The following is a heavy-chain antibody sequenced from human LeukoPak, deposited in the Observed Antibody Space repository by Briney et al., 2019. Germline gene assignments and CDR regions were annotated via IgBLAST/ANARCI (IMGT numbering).Heavy chain of an antibody. CDR2: IKYDGSEI. CDR1: GFTFSNYW. Sequence: GGSLRLSCAASGFTFSNYWMSWVRQAPGKGLEWVAYIKYDGSEIDHVDSVKGRFTISRDNAKNSLYLKMNSLRAEDTAVYYCTRDEIWGQGTMVTVSS. CDR3: TRDEI. J-gene: IGHJ3*02. V-gene: IGHV3-7*04.